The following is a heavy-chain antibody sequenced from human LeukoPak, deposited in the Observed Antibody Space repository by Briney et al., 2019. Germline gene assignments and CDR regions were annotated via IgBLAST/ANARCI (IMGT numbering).Heavy chain of an antibody. J-gene: IGHJ5*02. CDR1: GYSISSGHW. D-gene: IGHD3-16*01. V-gene: IGHV4-4*02. CDR3: ASVPARGSWFDP. Sequence: TSGTLSLTCAVSGYSISSGHWWSWVRQPPGKGLEWIGEIHHGGSTNYNPSLKSRVTISVDTSKNQFSLKLSSVTAADTAVYYCASVPARGSWFDPWGQGTLVTVSS. CDR2: IHHGGST.